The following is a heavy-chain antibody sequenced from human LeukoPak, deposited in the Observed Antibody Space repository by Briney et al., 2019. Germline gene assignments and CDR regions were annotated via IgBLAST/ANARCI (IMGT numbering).Heavy chain of an antibody. J-gene: IGHJ3*02. D-gene: IGHD6-13*01. V-gene: IGHV4-39*01. CDR3: ARMAAAPIYAFDI. CDR1: GGSISSSSYY. Sequence: SETLSLTCTVSGGSISSSSYYWGWIRQPPGKGLEWIGCIYYTGSTYYNPSLKSRVTISVDTSKNQFSLKLSSVTAADTAVYYCARMAAAPIYAFDIWGQGTMVTVSS. CDR2: IYYTGST.